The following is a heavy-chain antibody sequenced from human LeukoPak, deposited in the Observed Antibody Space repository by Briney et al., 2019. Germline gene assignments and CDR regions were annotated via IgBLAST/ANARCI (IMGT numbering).Heavy chain of an antibody. Sequence: GGSLRLSCAASGFTFSSYAMSWVRQAPGKGLEWVSAISDSGGSTYYADSVKGRFTISRDNSKNTLYLQMNSLRAEDTAVYYCAKGLYYYDSSGVPFGYWGQGTLVTVSS. CDR3: AKGLYYYDSSGVPFGY. D-gene: IGHD3-22*01. CDR1: GFTFSSYA. V-gene: IGHV3-23*01. J-gene: IGHJ4*02. CDR2: ISDSGGST.